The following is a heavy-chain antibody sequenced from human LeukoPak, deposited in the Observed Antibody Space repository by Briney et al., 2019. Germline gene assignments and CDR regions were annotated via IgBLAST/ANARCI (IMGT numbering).Heavy chain of an antibody. CDR2: ISSSSSYI. CDR3: ARDNQYCSSTSCYYYYYGMDV. Sequence: GGSLRLSCAASGFTFSSYSMNWVRQAPGKGLEWVSSISSSSSYIYYADSVKGRFTISRDNAKNSLYLQMNSLRAEDTAVYYCARDNQYCSSTSCYYYYYGMDVWGRGTTVTVSS. D-gene: IGHD2-2*01. CDR1: GFTFSSYS. J-gene: IGHJ6*02. V-gene: IGHV3-21*01.